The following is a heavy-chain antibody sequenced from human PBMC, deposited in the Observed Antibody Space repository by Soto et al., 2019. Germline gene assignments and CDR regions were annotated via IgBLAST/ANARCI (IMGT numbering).Heavy chain of an antibody. D-gene: IGHD3-10*01. CDR1: GFTFSNYG. V-gene: IGHV3-23*01. J-gene: IGHJ4*02. CDR3: AQDLGYDGSGIEI. CDR2: TSGSGDTT. Sequence: EVQLLASGGGLLQPGGSLRLSCAVSGFTFSNYGMSWVRQAPGKGLEWVAATSGSGDTTYYADSVKGRFTISRDNSKNTLYVQINSLRADDTAVYYCAQDLGYDGSGIEIWGQGTLVTVS.